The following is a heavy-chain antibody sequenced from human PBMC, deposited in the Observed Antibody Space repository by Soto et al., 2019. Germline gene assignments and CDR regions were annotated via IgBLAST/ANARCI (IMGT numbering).Heavy chain of an antibody. CDR1: GYTFTSYD. J-gene: IGHJ6*02. Sequence: QVQLVQSGAEVKKPGASVKVSCKASGYTFTSYDINWVRQATGQGLEWMGWMNPNSGNTGYAQKFQGRVTMTRNTSLSTAYMELSSLRSEDTAVYYCARESGDYRLYYYYGMDVWGQGTTVTVSS. D-gene: IGHD4-17*01. CDR3: ARESGDYRLYYYYGMDV. CDR2: MNPNSGNT. V-gene: IGHV1-8*01.